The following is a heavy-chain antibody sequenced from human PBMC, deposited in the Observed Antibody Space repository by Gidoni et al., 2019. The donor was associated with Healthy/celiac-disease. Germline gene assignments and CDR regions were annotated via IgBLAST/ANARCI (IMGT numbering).Heavy chain of an antibody. V-gene: IGHV3-15*07. D-gene: IGHD3-10*01. CDR2: MKSKTDGGTT. CDR3: TTDRVLLWFGELGWHY. Sequence: EVQLVESGGGLVKPGGSLRLSCEASGFTFSNAWMNWVRQAPGKGLEWVGRMKSKTDGGTTDYAAPVKGRFTISRDDSKNTLYLQMNSLKTEDTAVYYCTTDRVLLWFGELGWHYWGQGTLVTVSS. J-gene: IGHJ4*02. CDR1: GFTFSNAW.